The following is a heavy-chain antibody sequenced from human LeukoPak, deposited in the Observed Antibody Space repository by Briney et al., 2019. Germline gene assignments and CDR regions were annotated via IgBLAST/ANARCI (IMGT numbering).Heavy chain of an antibody. D-gene: IGHD5-18*01. CDR3: ARASNQYNYDLTFFDY. CDR1: GYTFTGYY. V-gene: IGHV1-2*02. J-gene: IGHJ4*02. CDR2: INPNSGGT. Sequence: ASVKVSCKASGYTFTGYYMHWVRQAPGQGLEWMGWINPNSGGTKYAQKFQGRVTMTRDTSISTAHMELSRLTSDDTAVYYCARASNQYNYDLTFFDYWGQGTLVTVSS.